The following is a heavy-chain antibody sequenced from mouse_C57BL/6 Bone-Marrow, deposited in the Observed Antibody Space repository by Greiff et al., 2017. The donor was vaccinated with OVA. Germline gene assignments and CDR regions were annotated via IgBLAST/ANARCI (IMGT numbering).Heavy chain of an antibody. CDR1: GYSITSGYY. J-gene: IGHJ4*01. CDR3: ARAYDSNYRVYYYAMDY. D-gene: IGHD2-5*01. CDR2: ISYDGSN. Sequence: EVKLMESGPGLVKPSQSLSLTCSVTGYSITSGYYWNWIRQFPGNKLEWMGYISYDGSNNYNPSLKNRIFITRDTSKNQFFLKLNSVTTEDTATYYCARAYDSNYRVYYYAMDYWGQGTSVTVSS. V-gene: IGHV3-6*01.